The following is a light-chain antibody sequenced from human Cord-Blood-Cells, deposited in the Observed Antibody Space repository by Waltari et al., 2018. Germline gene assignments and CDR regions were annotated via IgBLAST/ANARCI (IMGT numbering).Light chain of an antibody. J-gene: IGLJ2*01. CDR3: CSYAGSSTL. CDR1: SSDVGSYNL. CDR2: EGS. Sequence: QSALTQPASVSGSPGQSLTISCTGTSSDVGSYNLASWYQQHPGKAPKLLIYEGSKRPSGVSNRFSCSKSGNKASLTISGLQAEDEADYYCCSYAGSSTLFGGGTKLTVL. V-gene: IGLV2-23*01.